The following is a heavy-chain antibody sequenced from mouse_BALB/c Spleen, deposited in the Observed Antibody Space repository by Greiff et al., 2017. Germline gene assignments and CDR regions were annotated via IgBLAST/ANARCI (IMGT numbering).Heavy chain of an antibody. CDR3: ARSGLLLLYAMDY. D-gene: IGHD3-2*02. CDR1: GFNIKDTY. CDR2: IDPANGNT. Sequence: EVQLQQSGAELVKPGASVKLSCTASGFNIKDTYMHWVKQRPEQGLEWIGRIDPANGNTKYDPKFQGKATITADTSSNTAYLQLSSLTSEDTAVYYCARSGLLLLYAMDYWGQGTSVTVSS. J-gene: IGHJ4*01. V-gene: IGHV14-3*02.